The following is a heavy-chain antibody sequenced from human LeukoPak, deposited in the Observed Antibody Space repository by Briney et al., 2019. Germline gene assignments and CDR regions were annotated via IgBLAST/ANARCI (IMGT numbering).Heavy chain of an antibody. Sequence: SETLSLTCAVSGYSLGKNYYWGWLRQPPGKVLELIGRIYDTGSTSYNPSLMNRVTISVDTSKNHFSLQLTSVTPADPAVYYCARHNSRGSASTRFDYWGQGILVTISS. CDR2: IYDTGST. J-gene: IGHJ4*02. CDR3: ARHNSRGSASTRFDY. V-gene: IGHV4-38-2*01. CDR1: GYSLGKNYY. D-gene: IGHD1-26*01.